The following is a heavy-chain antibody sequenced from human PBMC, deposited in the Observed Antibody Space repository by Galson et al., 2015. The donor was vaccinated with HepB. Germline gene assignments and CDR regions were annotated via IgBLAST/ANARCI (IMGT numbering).Heavy chain of an antibody. CDR1: GFTFSNYA. D-gene: IGHD3-22*01. J-gene: IGHJ4*02. CDR3: AKDHEVADSYYFDY. V-gene: IGHV3-23*01. CDR2: INSGGGAT. Sequence: SLRLSCAASGFTFSNYAMYWVRQAPGKGLEWVSAINSGGGATYLADSVKGRFTMSRDNFENMVYLEMNSLGAEDTAIYYCAKDHEVADSYYFDYWGQGTLVTVSS.